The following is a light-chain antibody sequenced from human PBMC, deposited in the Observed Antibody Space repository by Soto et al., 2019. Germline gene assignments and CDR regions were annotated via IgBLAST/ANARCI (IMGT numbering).Light chain of an antibody. Sequence: EFVLTQSPATLSLSPGERATLSCRASQSVRSSLAWYQQKPGQAPRLLIYDASNRATRIPARFSGSGSGTDFTLTISSLEPEDFAVYYCQQRSSWLLTFGGGTKVEIK. J-gene: IGKJ4*01. V-gene: IGKV3-11*01. CDR3: QQRSSWLLT. CDR1: QSVRSS. CDR2: DAS.